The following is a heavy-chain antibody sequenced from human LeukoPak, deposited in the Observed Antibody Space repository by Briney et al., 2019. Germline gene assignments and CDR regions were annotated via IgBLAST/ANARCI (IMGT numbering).Heavy chain of an antibody. Sequence: SETLSLTCTVSGGSISSSSYYWGWIRQPPGKGLEWIGSIYYSGSTYYNPSLKSRVIISVDTSKNHFPLKLSSVTAADTAVYYCARAPNYDFWSGYLDYWGQGTLVTVSS. CDR2: IYYSGST. D-gene: IGHD3-3*01. J-gene: IGHJ4*02. CDR1: GGSISSSSYY. V-gene: IGHV4-39*06. CDR3: ARAPNYDFWSGYLDY.